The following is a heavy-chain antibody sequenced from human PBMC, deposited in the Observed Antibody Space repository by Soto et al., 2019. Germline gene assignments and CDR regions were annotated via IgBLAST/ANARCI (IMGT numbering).Heavy chain of an antibody. V-gene: IGHV1-3*01. CDR3: ARDPRIAAAAVLGNWFDP. CDR2: INAGNGNT. Sequence: GASVKVSCKASGYTFTSYAMHWVRQAPGQRLEWMGWINAGNGNTKYSQKFQGRVTITRDTSASTAYMELSSLRSEDTAVYYCARDPRIAAAAVLGNWFDPWGQGTLVTVSS. D-gene: IGHD6-13*01. J-gene: IGHJ5*02. CDR1: GYTFTSYA.